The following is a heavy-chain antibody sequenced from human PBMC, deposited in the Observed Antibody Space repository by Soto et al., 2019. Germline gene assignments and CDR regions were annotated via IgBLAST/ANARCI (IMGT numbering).Heavy chain of an antibody. J-gene: IGHJ5*02. Sequence: SETLSLTCTVSGGSINSYYWSWVRQPPGKGLEWIGYIYYSGSTKYNSSLRSRVTMSVDTSKSQISLKMSAVTAEDTAMYYCVRSRYYSGGNCLNWLDPWGQGTLVTVSS. CDR3: VRSRYYSGGNCLNWLDP. CDR1: GGSINSYY. D-gene: IGHD2-15*01. V-gene: IGHV4-59*08. CDR2: IYYSGST.